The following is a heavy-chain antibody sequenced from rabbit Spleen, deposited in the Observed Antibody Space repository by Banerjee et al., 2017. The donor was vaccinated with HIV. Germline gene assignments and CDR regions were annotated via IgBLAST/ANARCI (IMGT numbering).Heavy chain of an antibody. Sequence: QSLEESGGGLVQPEGSLTLTCTASGFSFSSSYYMCWVRQAPGKGLEWIACIYTGSSGNTYYASWAKGRFTITKTSSTTVTLQMTSLTAADTATYFCARDLYSSGAGVGYALKLWGPGTLVTVS. J-gene: IGHJ4*01. CDR2: IYTGSSGNT. CDR1: GFSFSSSYY. V-gene: IGHV1S40*01. CDR3: ARDLYSSGAGVGYALKL. D-gene: IGHD6-1*01.